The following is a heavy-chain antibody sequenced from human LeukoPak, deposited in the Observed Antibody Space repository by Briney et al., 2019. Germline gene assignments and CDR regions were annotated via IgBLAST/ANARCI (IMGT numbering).Heavy chain of an antibody. CDR3: AGASLYDNSAYYLDY. CDR2: VNWSGGST. V-gene: IGHV3-20*04. D-gene: IGHD3-22*01. CDR1: GFTFDNYG. Sequence: GGSLSLSCAASGFTFDNYGMTWVRQVPGKGLEWVSGVNWSGGSTGYADSVKGRFTISRDNAKNSLYLQMNSLRAEDTALYYCAGASLYDNSAYYLDYWGQGTLVTVSS. J-gene: IGHJ4*02.